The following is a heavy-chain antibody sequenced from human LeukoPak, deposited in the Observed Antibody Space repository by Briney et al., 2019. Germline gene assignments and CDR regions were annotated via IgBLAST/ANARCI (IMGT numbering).Heavy chain of an antibody. CDR1: GYSIISDYY. CDR3: ARGGKLAAAGHNWFDP. J-gene: IGHJ5*02. D-gene: IGHD6-13*01. V-gene: IGHV4-38-2*02. Sequence: SETLSLTCTVSGYSIISDYYWGWIRQPPGKELEWIGYIYYSGSTNYNPSLKSRVTISVDTSKNQFSLKLSSVTAADTAVYYCARGGKLAAAGHNWFDPWGQGTLVTVSS. CDR2: IYYSGST.